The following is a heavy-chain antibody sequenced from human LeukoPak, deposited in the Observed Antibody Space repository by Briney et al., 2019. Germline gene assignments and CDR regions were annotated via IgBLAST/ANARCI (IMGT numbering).Heavy chain of an antibody. D-gene: IGHD6-13*01. CDR2: ISYDGSNK. CDR1: GFTFSSYA. J-gene: IGHJ4*02. CDR3: ARDRPYSSSWGGYFDY. V-gene: IGHV3-30-3*01. Sequence: GGSLRLSCAASGFTFSSYAMHWVRQAPGKGLEWVAVISYDGSNKYYADSVKGRFTISRDNSKNTLYLQMNSLRAEDTAVYYCARDRPYSSSWGGYFDYWGQGTLVTVSS.